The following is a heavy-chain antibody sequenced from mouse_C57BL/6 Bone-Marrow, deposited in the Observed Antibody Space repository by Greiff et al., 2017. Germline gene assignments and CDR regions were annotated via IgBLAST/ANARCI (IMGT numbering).Heavy chain of an antibody. CDR3: TTEGWLLPWYFDV. Sequence: VQLQQSGAELVRPGASVKLSCTASGFNIKDDYMHWVQQRPEQGLEWIGLRDPENGDTEYASKFQGKATITADTSANTAYLQLRSLPSEDTAVYYCTTEGWLLPWYFDVWGTGTTVTVSS. J-gene: IGHJ1*03. CDR2: RDPENGDT. CDR1: GFNIKDDY. V-gene: IGHV14-4*01. D-gene: IGHD2-3*01.